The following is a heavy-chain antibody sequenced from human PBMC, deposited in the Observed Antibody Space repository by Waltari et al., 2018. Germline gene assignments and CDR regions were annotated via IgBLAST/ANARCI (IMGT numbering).Heavy chain of an antibody. CDR1: GGSISSHY. Sequence: QVQLQESGPGLVKPSETLSLTCTVSGGSISSHYWSWIRQPPGKGLEWIGYIYYSGSTNYNPSLKRRVTISVDTSKNQFSLKLSSVTAADTAVYYCARDSVVINAFDIWGQGTMVTVSS. CDR3: ARDSVVINAFDI. CDR2: IYYSGST. V-gene: IGHV4-59*11. D-gene: IGHD3-22*01. J-gene: IGHJ3*02.